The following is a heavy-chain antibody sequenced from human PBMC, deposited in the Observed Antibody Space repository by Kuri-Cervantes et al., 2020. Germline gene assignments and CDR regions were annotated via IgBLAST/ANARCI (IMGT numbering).Heavy chain of an antibody. V-gene: IGHV3-30-3*01. CDR3: ARDEGYYYDSSGSGSLYYYGMDV. Sequence: LSLTCAASGFTFSSYAMHWVRQAPGKGLEWVAVISYDGSNKYYADSVKGRFTISRDNSKNTLYLQMNSLRAEDTAVYYCARDEGYYYDSSGSGSLYYYGMDVWGQGTTVTVSS. D-gene: IGHD3-22*01. J-gene: IGHJ6*02. CDR1: GFTFSSYA. CDR2: ISYDGSNK.